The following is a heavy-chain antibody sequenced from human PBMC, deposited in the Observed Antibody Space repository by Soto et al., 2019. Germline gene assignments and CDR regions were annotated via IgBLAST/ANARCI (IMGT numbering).Heavy chain of an antibody. CDR1: GYTFTNYY. D-gene: IGHD2-21*01. V-gene: IGHV1-46*01. CDR3: ARDAATYSGMDG. Sequence: SVQVSCEASGYTFTNYYMHWVRQAPGQGLEWMGVINPSGGSTTYAQKFQGRVTMTRDTSTSTVYMELSSLISEDTTEYYGARDAATYSGMDGWGQGTTVTVS. J-gene: IGHJ6*02. CDR2: INPSGGST.